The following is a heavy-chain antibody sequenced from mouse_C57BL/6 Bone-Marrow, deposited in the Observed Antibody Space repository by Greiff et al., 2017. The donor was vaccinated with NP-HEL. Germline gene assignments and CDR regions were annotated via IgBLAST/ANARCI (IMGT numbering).Heavy chain of an antibody. CDR1: GYSITSGYY. Sequence: DVKLQESGPGLVKPSQSLSVTCSVTGYSITSGYYWNWIRQFPGNKLEWMGYISYDGSNNYNPSLKNRISITRDTSKNQFFLKLNSVTTEDTATYYCAREGSHYYAMDYWGQGTSVTVSS. CDR3: AREGSHYYAMDY. CDR2: ISYDGSN. J-gene: IGHJ4*01. V-gene: IGHV3-6*01.